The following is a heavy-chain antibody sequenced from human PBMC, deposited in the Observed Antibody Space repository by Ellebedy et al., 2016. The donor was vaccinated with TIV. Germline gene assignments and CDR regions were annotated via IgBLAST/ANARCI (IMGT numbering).Heavy chain of an antibody. V-gene: IGHV5-51*01. CDR2: IYPADSDT. J-gene: IGHJ4*02. D-gene: IGHD2-2*01. Sequence: GESLKISCDSSGYSFTTYWIGWVRQMPGKGLEWMGIIYPADSDTSYSPSFQGQVIISADKSISAAYLQWRSLKASDTAVYYCAAVSTTSWSYCDYWGQGTLVTVSS. CDR3: AAVSTTSWSYCDY. CDR1: GYSFTTYW.